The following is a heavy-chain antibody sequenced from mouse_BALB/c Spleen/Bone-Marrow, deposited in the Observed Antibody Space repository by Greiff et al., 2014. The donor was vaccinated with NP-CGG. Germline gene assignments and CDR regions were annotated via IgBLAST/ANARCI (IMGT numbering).Heavy chain of an antibody. J-gene: IGHJ1*01. CDR3: ARVYLWYFDV. V-gene: IGHV2-9*02. CDR2: IWAGGST. Sequence: QVQLKESGPGLVAPSQSLSITFTVSGVSLTSYGVTWVRQPPGKGLEWLGVIWAGGSTNYNSALMSRLSISKDNSKSQVFLKMNSLQTDDTAMYYCARVYLWYFDVWGAGTTVTVSS. CDR1: GVSLTSYG. D-gene: IGHD2-3*01.